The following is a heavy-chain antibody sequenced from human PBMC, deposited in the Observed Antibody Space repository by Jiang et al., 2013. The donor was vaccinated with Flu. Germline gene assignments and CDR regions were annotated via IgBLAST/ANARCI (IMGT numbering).Heavy chain of an antibody. J-gene: IGHJ1*01. CDR1: GGSISSYY. CDR3: AIDYYDSSGYEYFQH. CDR2: IYTSGST. V-gene: IGHV4-4*07. Sequence: PGLVKPSETLSLTCTVSGGSISSYYWSWIRQPAGKGLEWIGRIYTSGSTNYNPSLKSRVTMSVDTSKNQFSLKLSSVTAADTAVYYCAIDYYDSSGYEYFQHWGQGTLVTVSS. D-gene: IGHD3-22*01.